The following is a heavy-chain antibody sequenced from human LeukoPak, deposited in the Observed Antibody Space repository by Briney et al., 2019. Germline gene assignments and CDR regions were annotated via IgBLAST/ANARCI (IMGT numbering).Heavy chain of an antibody. CDR3: ARDLEAANTYYFDY. CDR2: ISSAGTT. Sequence: GGSLRLSCAASGFTVSSSYMSWVRHAPGKGLEWVSIISSAGTTYYADSVKGRFTISRDNSKNTVYLQVNSLRDEDTAVYYCARDLEAANTYYFDYWGQGTMVTVSS. J-gene: IGHJ4*02. CDR1: GFTVSSSY. D-gene: IGHD6-13*01. V-gene: IGHV3-66*01.